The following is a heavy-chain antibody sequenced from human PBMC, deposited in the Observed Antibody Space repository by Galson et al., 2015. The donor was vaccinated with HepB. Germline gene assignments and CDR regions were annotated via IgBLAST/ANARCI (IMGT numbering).Heavy chain of an antibody. Sequence: ETLSLTCTVSGGSISSYFWSWIRQPPGKGLEWIGYIYYSGSTNYNPSLKSRVTISVDTSKNQFSLKLSSVTAADTAVYYCARGGYCSSTSCYTLYYFDYWGQGTLVTVSS. CDR2: IYYSGST. CDR3: ARGGYCSSTSCYTLYYFDY. CDR1: GGSISSYF. V-gene: IGHV4-59*01. D-gene: IGHD2-2*02. J-gene: IGHJ4*02.